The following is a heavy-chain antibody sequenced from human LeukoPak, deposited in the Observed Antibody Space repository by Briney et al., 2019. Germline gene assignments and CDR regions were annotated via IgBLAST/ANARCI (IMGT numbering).Heavy chain of an antibody. D-gene: IGHD3-10*01. CDR2: IDPNSGGA. CDR1: GYTFTAHY. Sequence: ASVKVSCKASGYTFTAHYIHWVRQAPGQGLEWMGWIDPNSGGANYAQKFLGSVTMTGDTSINTAFMELSRLRSDDTAIYYCARGRGTTMVRGVITNYFDLWGRGSLVTVSS. V-gene: IGHV1-2*02. CDR3: ARGRGTTMVRGVITNYFDL. J-gene: IGHJ2*01.